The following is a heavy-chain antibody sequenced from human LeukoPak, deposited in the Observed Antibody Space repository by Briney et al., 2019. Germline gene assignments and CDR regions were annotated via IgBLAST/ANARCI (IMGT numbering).Heavy chain of an antibody. CDR3: AKDLTLWGSGFKGVDY. Sequence: GGSLRLSCAASGFTFDDYAMHWVRQAPGKGLEWVSGISWNSGSIGYADSVKGRFTISRDNAKNSLYLQMNSLRAEDTALYYCAKDLTLWGSGFKGVDYWGQGTLVTVSS. CDR2: ISWNSGSI. D-gene: IGHD6-19*01. V-gene: IGHV3-9*01. CDR1: GFTFDDYA. J-gene: IGHJ4*02.